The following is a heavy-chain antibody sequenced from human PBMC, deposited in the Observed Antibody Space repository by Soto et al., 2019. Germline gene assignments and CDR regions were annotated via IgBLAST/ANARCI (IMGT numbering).Heavy chain of an antibody. CDR1: GGTFSSYA. Sequence: VASVKVSCKASGGTFSSYAISWVRQAPGQGLEWMGGIIPIFGTANYAQKFQGRVTITADKSTSTAYMELSSLRSEDTAVYYCARRGTGTPNYYYYGMDVWGKGTTVTVSS. J-gene: IGHJ6*04. CDR3: ARRGTGTPNYYYYGMDV. V-gene: IGHV1-69*06. CDR2: IIPIFGTA. D-gene: IGHD1-7*01.